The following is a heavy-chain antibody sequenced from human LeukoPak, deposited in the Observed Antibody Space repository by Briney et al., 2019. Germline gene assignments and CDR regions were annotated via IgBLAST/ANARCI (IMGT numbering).Heavy chain of an antibody. CDR3: ATYGGYVLGYFDY. D-gene: IGHD5-12*01. J-gene: IGHJ4*02. CDR2: ICGSGGRT. Sequence: PGGSLRLSCAASGFTFSSYAMSWVREAPGEGLEWVSSICGSGGRTYYADSVKGRFTISRDNSKNTLYLQMNSLRAEDTAVYYCATYGGYVLGYFDYWGQGTLVTVSS. V-gene: IGHV3-23*01. CDR1: GFTFSSYA.